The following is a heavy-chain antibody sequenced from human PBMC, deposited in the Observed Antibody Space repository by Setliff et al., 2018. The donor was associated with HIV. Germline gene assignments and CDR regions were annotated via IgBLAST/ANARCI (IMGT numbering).Heavy chain of an antibody. V-gene: IGHV4-4*07. CDR2: IHTSGST. CDR3: ARDRIEVVVDGPHDVFDV. CDR1: GGSIGYYY. Sequence: PSETLSLTCTVSGGSIGYYYWSWIRQPAGRGLEWMGRIHTSGSTNYNPSLTSRVTLSVDTSKNQFFLKLTSLSAADTAVYYCARDRIEVVVDGPHDVFDVWGRGTTVTVSS. J-gene: IGHJ3*01. D-gene: IGHD2-15*01.